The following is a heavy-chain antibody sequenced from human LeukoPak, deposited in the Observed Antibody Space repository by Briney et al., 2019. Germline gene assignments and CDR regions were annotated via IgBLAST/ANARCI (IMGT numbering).Heavy chain of an antibody. D-gene: IGHD3-9*01. J-gene: IGHJ4*02. CDR3: ARENILTGCFDY. V-gene: IGHV4-61*02. Sequence: SETLSLTCTASGGSISSGSYYWSWIRQPAGKGLEWIGRIYTSGSTNYNPSLKSRVTISVDTSKNQFSLKLSSVTAADTAVYYCARENILTGCFDYWGRGTLVTVSS. CDR2: IYTSGST. CDR1: GGSISSGSYY.